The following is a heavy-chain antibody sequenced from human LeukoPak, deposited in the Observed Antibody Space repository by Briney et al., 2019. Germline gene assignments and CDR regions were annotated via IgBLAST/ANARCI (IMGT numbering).Heavy chain of an antibody. V-gene: IGHV4-59*01. Sequence: SETLSLTCTVSGGSISSYYWSWIRQPPGKGLEWIGYIYYSGSTNYNPSLKSRVTISVDTSKNQFSLKLSSVTAADTAVYYCARSLCSSTSRYDNWFDPWGQGTLVTVPS. D-gene: IGHD2-2*01. J-gene: IGHJ5*02. CDR1: GGSISSYY. CDR3: ARSLCSSTSRYDNWFDP. CDR2: IYYSGST.